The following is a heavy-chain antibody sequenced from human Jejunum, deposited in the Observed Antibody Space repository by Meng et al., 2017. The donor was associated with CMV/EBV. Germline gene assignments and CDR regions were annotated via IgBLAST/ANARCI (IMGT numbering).Heavy chain of an antibody. CDR2: ICHSGRA. J-gene: IGHJ4*02. D-gene: IGHD6-13*01. Sequence: VSSFSSSRGYSWGWIRQSPGRGLEWFGSICHSGRASYTPSLKSRVTISVDTSENQFSLRLDSVTAADTAVYYCARARSTTWYQEFWVQGALVTVSS. CDR3: ARARSTTWYQEF. CDR1: SFSSSRGYS. V-gene: IGHV4-38-2*01.